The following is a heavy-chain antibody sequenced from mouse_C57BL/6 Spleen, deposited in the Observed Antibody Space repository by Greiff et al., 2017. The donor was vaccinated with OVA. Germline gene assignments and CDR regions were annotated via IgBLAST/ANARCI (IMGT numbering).Heavy chain of an antibody. CDR1: GYTFTSYW. D-gene: IGHD1-1*01. CDR3: ACSKGGRGYFDY. CDR2: IDPSDSYT. J-gene: IGHJ2*01. V-gene: IGHV1-69*01. Sequence: QVQLKQPGAELVMPGASVKLSCKASGYTFTSYWMHWVKQRPGQGLEWIGEIDPSDSYTNYNQKFKGKSTLTVDKSSSTAYMQLSSLTSEDSAVYYCACSKGGRGYFDYWGQGTTLTVSS.